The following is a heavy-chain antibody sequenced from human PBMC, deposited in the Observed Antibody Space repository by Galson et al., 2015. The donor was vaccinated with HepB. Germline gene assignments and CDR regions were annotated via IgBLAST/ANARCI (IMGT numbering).Heavy chain of an antibody. D-gene: IGHD3-22*01. Sequence: SLRLSCAASGFTFDDYAMHWVRHAPGKGLEWVSGISWNSGNIGYADSVKGRFTISRDNAKNSLYLQMNSLRAEDTALYYRAKDLRYDSSGSDYWGQGTLVTVSS. J-gene: IGHJ4*02. CDR3: AKDLRYDSSGSDY. CDR1: GFTFDDYA. V-gene: IGHV3-9*01. CDR2: ISWNSGNI.